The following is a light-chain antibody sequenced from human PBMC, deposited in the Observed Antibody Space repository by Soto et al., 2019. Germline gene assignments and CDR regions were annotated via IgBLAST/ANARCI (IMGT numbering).Light chain of an antibody. J-gene: IGKJ1*01. Sequence: DILLTQSPSSLSASVGDRVTITCRASESISFYLNWYQQKPGKPLKLLIYAASNLFSGVPSRFSASGHGTDFTLTISSLQREDFATYYCQQNYSTFGQGTKVEMK. CDR2: AAS. V-gene: IGKV1-39*01. CDR3: QQNYST. CDR1: ESISFY.